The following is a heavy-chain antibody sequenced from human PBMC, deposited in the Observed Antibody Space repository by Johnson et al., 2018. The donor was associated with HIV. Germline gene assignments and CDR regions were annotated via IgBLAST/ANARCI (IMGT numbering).Heavy chain of an antibody. CDR1: GFTFSSYW. CDR3: GRGGGSYYRDAFDI. CDR2: INSYGNTT. Sequence: VQVVESGGGLGQPGGSLRLSCVDSGFTFSSYWLHWVRQAPGKGLVWVSGINSYGNTTTYADSVKGGFTVSRDNTKSTLYAQMNNLRAEDTAVYYCGRGGGSYYRDAFDIWGQGTVVTVSS. D-gene: IGHD2-15*01. V-gene: IGHV3-74*01. J-gene: IGHJ3*02.